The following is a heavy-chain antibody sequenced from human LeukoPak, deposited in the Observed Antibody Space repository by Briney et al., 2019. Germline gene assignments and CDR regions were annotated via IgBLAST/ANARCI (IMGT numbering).Heavy chain of an antibody. Sequence: GGSLGLSCAASGFTFDDYAMYWVRQAPGKGLEWVSGISWNSGIIGYADSVKGRFTISRDNAKNSLYLQMNSLRAEDTALYYCARGSNWLTYYFDYWGQGTLVTVSS. CDR3: ARGSNWLTYYFDY. CDR2: ISWNSGII. J-gene: IGHJ4*02. CDR1: GFTFDDYA. D-gene: IGHD7-27*01. V-gene: IGHV3-9*01.